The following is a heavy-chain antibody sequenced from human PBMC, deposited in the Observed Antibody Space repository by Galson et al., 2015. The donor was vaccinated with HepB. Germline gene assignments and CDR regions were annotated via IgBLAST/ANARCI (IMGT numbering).Heavy chain of an antibody. D-gene: IGHD3-16*01. Sequence: QSGAEVKKPGESLKISCKGSGYIFGNYWIGWVRQMPGKGLQWMGIIYPGDSDIRYSPSFQGQVTISADKSISTAYLQWSSLEASDTAMYYCARQKCPGGTLCTVDLWGQGTLVTVSS. V-gene: IGHV5-51*01. CDR1: GYIFGNYW. J-gene: IGHJ5*02. CDR2: IYPGDSDI. CDR3: ARQKCPGGTLCTVDL.